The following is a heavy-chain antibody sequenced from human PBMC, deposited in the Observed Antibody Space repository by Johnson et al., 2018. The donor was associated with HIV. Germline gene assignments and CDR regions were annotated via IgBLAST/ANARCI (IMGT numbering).Heavy chain of an antibody. CDR3: AREWGVITFGGVIPRNAFDI. D-gene: IGHD3-16*01. J-gene: IGHJ3*02. CDR2: IYSGGST. Sequence: QVQLVESGGGVVQPGRSLRLSCAASGFTFSSYAMHWVRQAPGKGLEWVSVIYSGGSTYYADSVKGRFTISRDNSKNTLYLQMNSLRVEDTALYYCAREWGVITFGGVIPRNAFDIWGQGTMVTVSS. V-gene: IGHV3-NL1*01. CDR1: GFTFSSYA.